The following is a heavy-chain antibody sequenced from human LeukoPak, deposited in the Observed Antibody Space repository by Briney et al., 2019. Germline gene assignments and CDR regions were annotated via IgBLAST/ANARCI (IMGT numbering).Heavy chain of an antibody. D-gene: IGHD6-19*01. J-gene: IGHJ4*02. CDR2: INHSGST. V-gene: IGHV4-34*01. CDR1: GGSFSGYY. Sequence: SETLSLTCAVYGGSFSGYYWSWIRQPPGKGLEWIGEINHSGSTNYNPSLKSRVTISVDTSKNQFSLKLSSVTAADTAVYYCARDSFVAAPGFDYWGQGTLVTVSS. CDR3: ARDSFVAAPGFDY.